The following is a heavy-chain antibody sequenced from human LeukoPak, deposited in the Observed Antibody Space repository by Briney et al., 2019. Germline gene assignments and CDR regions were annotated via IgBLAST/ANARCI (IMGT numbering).Heavy chain of an antibody. V-gene: IGHV4-59*01. CDR3: ARVNPYYYDSSGYYYYGMDV. CDR2: IYYSGST. Sequence: SETLSLTCTVSGGSISSYYWSWIRQPPGKGLEWIGYIYYSGSTNYNPSLKSRVTISVDTSKNQFSLKLSSVTAADTAVYYCARVNPYYYDSSGYYYYGMDVWGLGTTVTVSS. CDR1: GGSISSYY. J-gene: IGHJ6*02. D-gene: IGHD3-22*01.